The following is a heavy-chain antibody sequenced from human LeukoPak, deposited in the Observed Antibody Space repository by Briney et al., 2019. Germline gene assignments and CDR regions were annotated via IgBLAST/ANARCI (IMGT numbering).Heavy chain of an antibody. V-gene: IGHV3-48*04. CDR2: ISSSSSTI. CDR3: ARDLEDDFWSGRYYYYYMDV. Sequence: PGGSLRLSCAASGFTFSSYSMNWVRQAPGKGLEWVSYISSSSSTIYYADSVKGRFTISRDNAKNSLYLQMNSLRAEDTAVYYCARDLEDDFWSGRYYYYYMDVWGKGTTVTVSS. J-gene: IGHJ6*03. CDR1: GFTFSSYS. D-gene: IGHD3-3*01.